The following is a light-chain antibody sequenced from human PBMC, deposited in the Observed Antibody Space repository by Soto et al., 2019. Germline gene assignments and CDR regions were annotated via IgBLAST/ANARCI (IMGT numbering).Light chain of an antibody. CDR3: QSYDSSLGYV. V-gene: IGLV1-40*01. J-gene: IGLJ1*01. CDR2: SNR. Sequence: QSVLTQPPSVSGAPGQRVTMSCTGSSSNIGAGYHVHWYQQLPGTAPKLLIYSNRYRPSGVPDRFSGSRSGTSASLAITGLQAEDEGDYYCQSYDSSLGYVFGTGTKGTVL. CDR1: SSNIGAGYH.